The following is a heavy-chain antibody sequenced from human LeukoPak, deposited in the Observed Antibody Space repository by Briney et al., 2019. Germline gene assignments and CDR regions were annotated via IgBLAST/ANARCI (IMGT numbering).Heavy chain of an antibody. D-gene: IGHD1-26*01. J-gene: IGHJ4*02. Sequence: SETLSLTCTVSGGSISSYYWNWIRQPPGKGLEWIGYIYYSGSTNYNPSLKSRVTISVDTSKNQFSLKLSSVTAADTAVYYCARENSGSYYFDYWGQGTLVTVSS. CDR2: IYYSGST. CDR1: GGSISSYY. CDR3: ARENSGSYYFDY. V-gene: IGHV4-59*01.